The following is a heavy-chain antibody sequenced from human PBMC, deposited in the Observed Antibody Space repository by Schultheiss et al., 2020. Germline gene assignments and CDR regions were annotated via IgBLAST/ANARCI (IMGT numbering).Heavy chain of an antibody. J-gene: IGHJ5*02. Sequence: SDTLSLTCDVSGGSISSSFWWSWVRQPPGKGLEWIGEIYHSGSINYNPSLKSRVTISVDSSKNQFSLKLTSVAAADTAVYYCARLEGSVTTFNWFDPWGQATLVTVSS. D-gene: IGHD4-17*01. V-gene: IGHV4-4*02. CDR3: ARLEGSVTTFNWFDP. CDR2: IYHSGSI. CDR1: GGSISSSFW.